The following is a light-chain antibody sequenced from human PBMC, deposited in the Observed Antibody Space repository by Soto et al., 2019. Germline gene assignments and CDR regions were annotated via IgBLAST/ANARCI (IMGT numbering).Light chain of an antibody. CDR3: HQSYTNPAGT. J-gene: IGKJ1*01. V-gene: IGKV1-39*01. CDR1: HRISPY. CDR2: AGA. Sequence: DIHMTQSPTSLSASVGDTVTITSRASHRISPYLSWYQQKPGKAPKILINAGASLQGGVPSRFSGRRSGKDFSLTITSLLPEDFATYYCHQSYTNPAGTFGQGTKVDIK.